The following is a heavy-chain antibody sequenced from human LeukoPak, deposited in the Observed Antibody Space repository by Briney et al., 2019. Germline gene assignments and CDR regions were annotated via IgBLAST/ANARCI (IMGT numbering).Heavy chain of an antibody. CDR2: IWYDGSNK. Sequence: GGSLRLSCAASGFTFSNFAMSWVRQAPGKGLEWVAVIWYDGSNKYNADSVKGRLTISRDNSKNTLYLQMNSLRAEDTAVYYCARGYYYGSGSPGYYFDYWGQGTLVTVSS. CDR1: GFTFSNFA. CDR3: ARGYYYGSGSPGYYFDY. J-gene: IGHJ4*02. V-gene: IGHV3-33*08. D-gene: IGHD3-10*01.